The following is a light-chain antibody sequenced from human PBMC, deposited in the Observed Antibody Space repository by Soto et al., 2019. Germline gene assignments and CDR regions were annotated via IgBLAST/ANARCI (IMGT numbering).Light chain of an antibody. CDR2: AAS. CDR3: QQYGGSPIT. CDR1: QSVSSNF. Sequence: EIVLTQSPGTLSLSPGERATLSCRASQSVSSNFLAWFQQQPGQAPRLLVYAASRRVTGIPDRFSGSGSGPDFTLIISRLEPEDFAVYFCQQYGGSPITFGQGTRLEMK. J-gene: IGKJ5*01. V-gene: IGKV3-20*01.